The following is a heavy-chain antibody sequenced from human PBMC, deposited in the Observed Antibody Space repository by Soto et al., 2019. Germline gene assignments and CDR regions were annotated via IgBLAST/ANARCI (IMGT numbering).Heavy chain of an antibody. V-gene: IGHV1-3*01. J-gene: IGHJ4*02. D-gene: IGHD1-20*01. CDR1: GYTFTSYA. CDR2: IXAGNAXT. CDR3: ARGITLPTALDY. Sequence: GXSVKXSCKASGYTFTSYAMHCVRQPPGKRPEWMGGIXAGNAXTKYSQKFQGXXTITRDTXXTTAYMELSSLRSEDTAVYYCARGITLPTALDYWGQGTLVTVSS.